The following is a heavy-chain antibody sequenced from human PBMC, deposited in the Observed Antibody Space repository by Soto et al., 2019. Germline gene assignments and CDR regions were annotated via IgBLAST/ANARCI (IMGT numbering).Heavy chain of an antibody. V-gene: IGHV3-74*01. D-gene: IGHD2-21*01. J-gene: IGHJ4*02. Sequence: EVQLVESGGGLVQPGGSLRLSCAASGFVFTTYWMFWVRQVPRKGLLWVSRIKSGGSSTSYADSVKGRFTISRDNTKNTLYLQMTSLRAEDTAVYYCAIGGGDYNYFDHWGQGILVTVSS. CDR3: AIGGGDYNYFDH. CDR2: IKSGGSST. CDR1: GFVFTTYW.